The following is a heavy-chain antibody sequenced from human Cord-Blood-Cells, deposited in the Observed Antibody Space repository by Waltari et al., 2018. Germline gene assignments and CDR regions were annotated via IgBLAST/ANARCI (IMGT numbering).Heavy chain of an antibody. CDR1: GGSVSSGSSY. CDR2: IYYSGST. CDR3: ASCSSTSCYAFDI. J-gene: IGHJ3*02. V-gene: IGHV4-61*01. D-gene: IGHD2-2*01. Sequence: QVQLQESGPGPVKPSETLSLTCTVSGGSVSSGSSYWSWIRQPPGKGLEWIGYIYYSGSTNYNPSLKSRVTISVDTSKNQFSLKLSSVTAADTAVYYCASCSSTSCYAFDIWGQGTMVTVSS.